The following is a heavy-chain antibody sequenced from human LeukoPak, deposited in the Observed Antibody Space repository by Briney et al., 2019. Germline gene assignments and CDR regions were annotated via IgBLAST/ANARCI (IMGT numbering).Heavy chain of an antibody. CDR1: GGSISSSNW. Sequence: SETLSLTCAVSGGSISSSNWWSWVRQPPGKGLEWIGEIYHSGSTNYNPSLKSRVTISVDKSKNQFSLKLSSVTAADTAVYYCARDQSTSYYDFWSGGFDYWGQGTLVTVSS. CDR3: ARDQSTSYYDFWSGGFDY. V-gene: IGHV4-4*02. CDR2: IYHSGST. J-gene: IGHJ4*02. D-gene: IGHD3-3*01.